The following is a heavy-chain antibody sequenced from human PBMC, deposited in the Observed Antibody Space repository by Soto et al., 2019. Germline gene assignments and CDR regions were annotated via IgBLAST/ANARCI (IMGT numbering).Heavy chain of an antibody. CDR1: GGSISRYY. V-gene: IGHV4-59*01. Sequence: SETLSLTCTVSGGSISRYYWSWIRHPPGKGLEWIGYIYYSGSTNYNPSLKSRVTISVDTSKNQFSLKLSSVTAADTAVYYCASIILAVAGDNLFDPWAQRTLVTVSS. J-gene: IGHJ5*02. D-gene: IGHD6-19*01. CDR2: IYYSGST. CDR3: ASIILAVAGDNLFDP.